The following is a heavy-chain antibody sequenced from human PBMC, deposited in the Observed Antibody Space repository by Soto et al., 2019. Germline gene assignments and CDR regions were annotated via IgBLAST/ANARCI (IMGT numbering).Heavy chain of an antibody. CDR2: IIPIFGTA. Sequence: SVKVSCKASGGTFSSYAISWVRQAPGQGLEWMGGIIPIFGTANYAQKFQGRVTITADKSTSTAYMELSSLRSEDTAVYYCARTSRLPYFFDYWGEGTLVTVSS. CDR1: GGTFSSYA. CDR3: ARTSRLPYFFDY. J-gene: IGHJ4*02. V-gene: IGHV1-69*06. D-gene: IGHD6-25*01.